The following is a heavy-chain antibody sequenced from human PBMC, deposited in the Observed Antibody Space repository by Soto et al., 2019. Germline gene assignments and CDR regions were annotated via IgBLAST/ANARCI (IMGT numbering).Heavy chain of an antibody. CDR1: GFTFSSYG. CDR3: AKDIRDDYYDSSGYYQFDY. Sequence: PGGSLRLSCAASGFTFSSYGMHWVRQAPGKGLEWVAVISYDGSNKYYADSVKGRFTISRDNSKNTLYLQMNSLRAEDTAVYYCAKDIRDDYYDSSGYYQFDYWGQGTLVTVSS. D-gene: IGHD3-22*01. V-gene: IGHV3-30*18. CDR2: ISYDGSNK. J-gene: IGHJ4*02.